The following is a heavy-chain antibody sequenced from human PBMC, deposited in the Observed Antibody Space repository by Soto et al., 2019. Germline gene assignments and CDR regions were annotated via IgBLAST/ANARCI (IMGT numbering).Heavy chain of an antibody. CDR3: ARGPQSSGWRGKWFDA. CDR1: GGTFSNDI. CDR2: IIPLLDMT. Sequence: GASVKLSCKASGGTFSNDIITWVRQAPGQGLEWMGRIIPLLDMTNYAQKFQGRVTITADKSTSTAYMELNSLRSEDTAVYYCARGPQSSGWRGKWFDAWGQGTMVTVSS. V-gene: IGHV1-69*02. J-gene: IGHJ5*02. D-gene: IGHD6-19*01.